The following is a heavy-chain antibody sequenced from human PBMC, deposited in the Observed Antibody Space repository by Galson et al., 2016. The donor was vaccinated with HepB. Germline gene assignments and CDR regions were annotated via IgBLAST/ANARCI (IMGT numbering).Heavy chain of an antibody. CDR2: ISGYNGNT. J-gene: IGHJ4*02. CDR3: ARDTTVNHGDNANVGGSDH. Sequence: SVKVSCKASGYSFTSYAFSWVRQAPGQRPEWMGWISGYNGNTKYAQKFQGRVTMTADTWTNTSYLELRSLRSDDTAVYYFARDTTVNHGDNANVGGSDHWGQGTLVTVSS. CDR1: GYSFTSYA. D-gene: IGHD4-17*01. V-gene: IGHV1-18*01.